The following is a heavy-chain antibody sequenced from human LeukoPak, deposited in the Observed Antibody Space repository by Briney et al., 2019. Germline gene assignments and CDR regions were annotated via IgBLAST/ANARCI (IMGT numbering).Heavy chain of an antibody. Sequence: PGGSPRLSCAASGFTVSSKYMSWVRQAPGKGLEWVSVIYSGGNTYYADSVKGRFTISRDNSKNTVNLQMNSLRAEDTAVYYCASGIEVGPIYFDYWGQGTLVTVSS. D-gene: IGHD6-19*01. V-gene: IGHV3-66*01. CDR3: ASGIEVGPIYFDY. CDR1: GFTVSSKY. CDR2: IYSGGNT. J-gene: IGHJ4*02.